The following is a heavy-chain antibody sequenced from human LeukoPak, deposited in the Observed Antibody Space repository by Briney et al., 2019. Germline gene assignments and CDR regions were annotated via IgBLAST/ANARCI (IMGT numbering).Heavy chain of an antibody. CDR3: AREGVAAADTYFDY. J-gene: IGHJ4*02. CDR1: GFTFSSYW. D-gene: IGHD6-13*01. CDR2: IKQDGTEK. Sequence: GGSLRLSCAASGFTFSSYWMNWVRQAPGKGLEWVANIKQDGTEKYYVDSVKGRFTISRDNAKNSLYLQMNSLRAEDTAVYYCAREGVAAADTYFDYWGQGTLVTVSS. V-gene: IGHV3-7*01.